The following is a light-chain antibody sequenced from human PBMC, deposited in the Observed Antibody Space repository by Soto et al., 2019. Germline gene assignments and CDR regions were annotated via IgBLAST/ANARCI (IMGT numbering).Light chain of an antibody. CDR1: QSVSSNY. Sequence: EIVLTQSPGTLSLSPGERATLSCRASQSVSSNYLAWYQQKPGQAPRLLIYGASSRATGIPDRFSGSGSGTDFTLTISRLEPEDFALYYCQQYGSSLRFTFVPGTKVDIK. CDR3: QQYGSSLRFT. J-gene: IGKJ3*01. CDR2: GAS. V-gene: IGKV3-20*01.